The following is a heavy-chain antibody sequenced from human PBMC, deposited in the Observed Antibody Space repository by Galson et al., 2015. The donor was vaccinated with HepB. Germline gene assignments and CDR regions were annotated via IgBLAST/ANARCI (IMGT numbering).Heavy chain of an antibody. CDR1: GGSITSYY. V-gene: IGHV4-59*01. J-gene: IGHJ4*02. Sequence: ETLSLTCTVSGGSITSYYWNWIRQPPGKGLEWIGYIYYTGSGNYNPSLKSRVIISMDTSKNQFSLELSSVTAADTAVYYCAREKIAAAVNYLDYWGQGTLVTVSS. CDR2: IYYTGSG. CDR3: AREKIAAAVNYLDY. D-gene: IGHD6-13*01.